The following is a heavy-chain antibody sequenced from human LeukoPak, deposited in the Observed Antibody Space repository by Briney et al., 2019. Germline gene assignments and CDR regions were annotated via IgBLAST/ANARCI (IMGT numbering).Heavy chain of an antibody. CDR3: ARCFRCSGGSCYPWFDP. D-gene: IGHD2-15*01. V-gene: IGHV4-39*07. J-gene: IGHJ5*02. CDR1: GGSISSSSYY. CDR2: IYHSGST. Sequence: TSETLSLTCTVSGGSISSSSYYWGWIRQPPGKGLEWIGSIYHSGSTYYNPSLKSRVTIPVDTSKNQFSLKLSSVTAADTAVYYRARCFRCSGGSCYPWFDPWGQGTLVTVSS.